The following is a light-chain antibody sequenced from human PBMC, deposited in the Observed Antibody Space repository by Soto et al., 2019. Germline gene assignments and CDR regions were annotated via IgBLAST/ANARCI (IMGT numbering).Light chain of an antibody. CDR3: SSYTSSSTYV. CDR2: DVN. J-gene: IGLJ1*01. CDR1: SSDVGGYNY. V-gene: IGLV2-11*01. Sequence: QSVLTQPRSVSGSPGQSVTISCTGTSSDVGGYNYVSWYQQHPGKVPKLMIYDVNKRPSGVPDRFSGSKSGNTASLTISGLQAEDEADYYCSSYTSSSTYVFGTGTKLTVL.